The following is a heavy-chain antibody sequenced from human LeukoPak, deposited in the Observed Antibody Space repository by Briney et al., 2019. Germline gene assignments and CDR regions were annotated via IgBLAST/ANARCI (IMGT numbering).Heavy chain of an antibody. V-gene: IGHV3-74*01. Sequence: PGGSLRLSCAASGFTLSSYWMRWVRQAPGKGLVWVSRINSDGSSTSYADSVKGRFTISRDNAKNTLYLQMNSLRAEDTAVYYCASLDSSGYYYFDYWGQGTLVTVSS. CDR1: GFTLSSYW. CDR2: INSDGSST. J-gene: IGHJ4*02. D-gene: IGHD3-22*01. CDR3: ASLDSSGYYYFDY.